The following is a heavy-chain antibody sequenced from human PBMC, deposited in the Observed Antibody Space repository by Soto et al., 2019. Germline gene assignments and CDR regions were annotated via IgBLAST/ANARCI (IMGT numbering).Heavy chain of an antibody. CDR3: ASRVLCDMDV. V-gene: IGHV1-46*01. CDR1: GDTFTTNY. Sequence: GASVKVSCKASGDTFTTNYLHWVRQAPGQGLEWMGRINPNNGATLYAQEFQGRLILTTDTSTSTVYMDLNSVKSEDSAVYYCASRVLCDMDVWGQGTTVTVPS. D-gene: IGHD2-21*01. CDR2: INPNNGAT. J-gene: IGHJ6*02.